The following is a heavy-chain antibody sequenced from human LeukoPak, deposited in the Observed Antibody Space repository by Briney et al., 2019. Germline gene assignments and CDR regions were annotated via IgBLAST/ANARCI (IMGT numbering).Heavy chain of an antibody. J-gene: IGHJ4*02. CDR2: ISSNGGST. CDR1: GFTFSSYA. Sequence: GGSLRLSCAASGFTFSSYAMHWVRQAPGKGLEYVSAISSNGGSTYYANSVKGRFTISRDNSKNTLYLQMGSLRAEDMAVYYCARATSSGYYDFDYWGQGTLVTVSS. V-gene: IGHV3-64*01. D-gene: IGHD3-22*01. CDR3: ARATSSGYYDFDY.